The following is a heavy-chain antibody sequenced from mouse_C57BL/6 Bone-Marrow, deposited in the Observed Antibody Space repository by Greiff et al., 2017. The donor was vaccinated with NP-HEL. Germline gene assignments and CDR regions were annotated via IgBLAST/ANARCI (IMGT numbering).Heavy chain of an antibody. J-gene: IGHJ3*01. Sequence: QVQLKQPGAELVKPGASVKLSCKASGYTFTSYWMHWVKQRPGQGLEWIGMIHPNSGSTNYNEKFKSKATLTVDKSSSTAYMQLSSLTSEDSAVYYCARRGLLRPFAYWGQGTLVTVSA. CDR3: ARRGLLRPFAY. CDR1: GYTFTSYW. CDR2: IHPNSGST. D-gene: IGHD1-1*01. V-gene: IGHV1-64*01.